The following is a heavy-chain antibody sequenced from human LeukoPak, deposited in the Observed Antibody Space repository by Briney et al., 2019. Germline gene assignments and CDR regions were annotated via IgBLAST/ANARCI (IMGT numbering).Heavy chain of an antibody. V-gene: IGHV3-23*01. CDR2: ISGSGGST. CDR1: GFTFSSHA. D-gene: IGHD6-19*01. CDR3: AKGIGIAVAEAFDI. Sequence: PGGSLRLSCAASGFTFSSHAMSWVCQAPGKGLEWVSAISGSGGSTYYADSVKGRFTISRDNSKNTLYLQMNSLRAEDTAVYYCAKGIGIAVAEAFDIWGQGTMVTVSS. J-gene: IGHJ3*02.